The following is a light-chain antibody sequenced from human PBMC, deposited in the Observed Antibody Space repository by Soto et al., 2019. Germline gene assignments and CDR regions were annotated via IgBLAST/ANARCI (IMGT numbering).Light chain of an antibody. CDR3: SSYAGGNTAV. J-gene: IGLJ2*01. CDR1: TSYVGNYNL. CDR2: EVT. V-gene: IGLV2-23*02. Sequence: QSALTQPASVSGSPGQSITISCTGTTSYVGNYNLVSWYQQHPDKAPKLMIYEVTKRPSGVSNRFSGSKSGNTASLTISGLQADDEADYYCSSYAGGNTAVFGGGTKL.